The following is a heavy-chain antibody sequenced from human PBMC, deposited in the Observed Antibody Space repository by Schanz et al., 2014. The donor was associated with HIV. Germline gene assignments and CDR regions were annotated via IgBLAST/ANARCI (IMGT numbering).Heavy chain of an antibody. CDR2: IGSGGGYK. CDR1: GFSFSSFS. Sequence: EVQLVESGGGLVEPGGSLRLSCEASGFSFSSFSMNWVRQAPGKGLEWVSSIGSGGGYKYYADSVNGRFTISRDNAKNSLHLQMNSLRPEDTAFYYCAKDKGMTVAGIDSWGQGTLVTVSS. CDR3: AKDKGMTVAGIDS. D-gene: IGHD6-19*01. V-gene: IGHV3-21*02. J-gene: IGHJ4*02.